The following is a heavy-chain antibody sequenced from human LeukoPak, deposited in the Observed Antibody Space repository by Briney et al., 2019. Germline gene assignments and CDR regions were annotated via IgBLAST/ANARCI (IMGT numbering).Heavy chain of an antibody. J-gene: IGHJ4*02. Sequence: ASVTVSCTASGYTFTNYAVNWMRQAPGQRLEWMGWINTGNGDTKFSQNYQARVTITRDASASTAYMELSSLTSEDTAVYFCARGLWSAHRREYYFDSWGQGTLVTVSS. CDR3: ARGLWSAHRREYYFDS. CDR2: INTGNGDT. CDR1: GYTFTNYA. D-gene: IGHD3-3*01. V-gene: IGHV1-3*04.